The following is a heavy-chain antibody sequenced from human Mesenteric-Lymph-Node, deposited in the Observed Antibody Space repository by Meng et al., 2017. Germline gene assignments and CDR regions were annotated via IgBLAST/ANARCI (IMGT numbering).Heavy chain of an antibody. J-gene: IGHJ4*01. CDR3: AKDRGPLGYCSGGSCPPEYY. CDR1: GFTFSSYA. D-gene: IGHD2-15*01. V-gene: IGHV3-23*01. Sequence: GGSLRLSCAASGFTFSSYAMSWVRQAPGKGLEWVSAISGSGGSTYYADSVKGRFTISRDNSKNTLYLQMNSLRAEDTAVYYCAKDRGPLGYCSGGSCPPEYYWGHGNLVHGAS. CDR2: ISGSGGST.